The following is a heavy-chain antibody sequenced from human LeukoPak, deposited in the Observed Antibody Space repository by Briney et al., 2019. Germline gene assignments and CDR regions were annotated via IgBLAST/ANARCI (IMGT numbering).Heavy chain of an antibody. CDR2: IYYTGT. CDR1: GGSISSYY. V-gene: IGHV4-59*01. Sequence: TSETLSLTCTVSGGSISSYYWSWIRQSPGKGLEWIGYIYYTGTSYNPSLKSRVTISADTSKNQFSLNLSSVTAADTAVYYCASRKLGNDYWGQGTLVTVSS. CDR3: ASRKLGNDY. D-gene: IGHD7-27*01. J-gene: IGHJ4*02.